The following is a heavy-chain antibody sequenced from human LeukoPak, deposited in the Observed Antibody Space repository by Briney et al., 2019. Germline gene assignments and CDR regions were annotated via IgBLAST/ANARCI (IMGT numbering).Heavy chain of an antibody. D-gene: IGHD3-10*01. CDR3: VRTRLWFGDDNWFDP. V-gene: IGHV1-46*01. CDR2: LNPLGGST. Sequence: ASVKVSCKASGYTFTSYYMHWVRQPPGQGLEWMGILNPLGGSTHYAQKFQGRVTLTRDTSTSTVYMELSGLRSDDTAVYYCVRTRLWFGDDNWFDPWGLGTLVTVSS. CDR1: GYTFTSYY. J-gene: IGHJ5*02.